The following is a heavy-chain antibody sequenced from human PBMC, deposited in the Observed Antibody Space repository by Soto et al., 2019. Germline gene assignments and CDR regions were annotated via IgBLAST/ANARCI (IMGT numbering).Heavy chain of an antibody. V-gene: IGHV3-30*18. Sequence: QVQLVESGGGVVQPGRSLRLSCAPPGFTFSSYGMHWVRQAPGKGLEWVAVISYDGSNKYYADSVKGRFTISRDNSKNTLYLQMNSLRAEDTAVYYCAKDGFFGVINWFDPWGQGTLVTVSS. D-gene: IGHD3-3*01. CDR3: AKDGFFGVINWFDP. CDR1: GFTFSSYG. J-gene: IGHJ5*02. CDR2: ISYDGSNK.